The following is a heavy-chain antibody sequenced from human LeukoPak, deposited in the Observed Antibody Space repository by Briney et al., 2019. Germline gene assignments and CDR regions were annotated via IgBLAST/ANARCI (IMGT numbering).Heavy chain of an antibody. J-gene: IGHJ4*02. V-gene: IGHV3-23*01. CDR2: ISKSGGST. CDR3: ANVVGGY. Sequence: PGGSLRLSCAVSGITFSTIGVSWVRQAPGKGLEWVSIISKSGGSTFYADPVRGRFTISRGNSKDMLYLQMNSLTAEDTAVYYCANVVGGYWGQGTLVTVSS. D-gene: IGHD2-21*01. CDR1: GITFSTIG.